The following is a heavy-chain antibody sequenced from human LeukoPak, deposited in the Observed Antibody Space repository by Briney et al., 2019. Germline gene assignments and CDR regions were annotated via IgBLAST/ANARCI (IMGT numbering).Heavy chain of an antibody. Sequence: GGSLRLSAAASGFTSSSYEMNWVRQAPGEGLEWVSSISSSGSTIYYADSVKGRFTISRDNAKNSLYLQMNSLKAEDTAVYYCARAHASKQLGRHFDYWGQGTLVTVSS. CDR1: GFTSSSYE. CDR2: ISSSGSTI. V-gene: IGHV3-48*03. CDR3: ARAHASKQLGRHFDY. D-gene: IGHD6-6*01. J-gene: IGHJ4*02.